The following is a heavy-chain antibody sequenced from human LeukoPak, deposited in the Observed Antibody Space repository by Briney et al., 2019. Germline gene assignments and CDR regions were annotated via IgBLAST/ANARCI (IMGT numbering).Heavy chain of an antibody. CDR1: GFTFSSYA. Sequence: GGSLRLSCAASGFTFSSYAMHWVRQAPGKGLEYVSAISSNGGSTYYANSVKGRFTISRDNSKNTLYLQMNSLRAEDTAVYYCARAYGGYYFDYWGQGTLVTVSS. V-gene: IGHV3-64*01. CDR3: ARAYGGYYFDY. D-gene: IGHD4/OR15-4a*01. J-gene: IGHJ4*02. CDR2: ISSNGGST.